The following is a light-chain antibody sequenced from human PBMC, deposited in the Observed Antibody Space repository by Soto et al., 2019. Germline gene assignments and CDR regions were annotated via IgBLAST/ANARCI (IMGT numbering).Light chain of an antibody. V-gene: IGKV3-15*01. CDR2: GAS. Sequence: EIVLTQSPGTLSLSAGERATLSCGASQSVSSNLAWYQQKPGQAPRLLIYGASTRATGIPARFSGSGSGTEFTLTISGLQSEDFAVYYCQQYNNWPPFTFGPGTKVDIK. CDR3: QQYNNWPPFT. J-gene: IGKJ3*01. CDR1: QSVSSN.